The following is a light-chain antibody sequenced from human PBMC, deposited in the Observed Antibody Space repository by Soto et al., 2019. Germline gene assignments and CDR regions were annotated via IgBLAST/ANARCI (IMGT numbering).Light chain of an antibody. CDR1: QSVTNNF. Sequence: ELVLTQSPGTLSLSPGERATLACMSSQSVTNNFLAWYQQKPGQAPRLLIYAASSRATGIPDRFSGSGSGTDFTLTISRLEPEDFAVYYCQQYGSSRITFGQGTRLENK. CDR2: AAS. J-gene: IGKJ5*01. V-gene: IGKV3-20*01. CDR3: QQYGSSRIT.